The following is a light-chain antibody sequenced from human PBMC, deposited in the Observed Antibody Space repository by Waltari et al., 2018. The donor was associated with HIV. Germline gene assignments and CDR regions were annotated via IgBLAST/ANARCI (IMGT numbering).Light chain of an antibody. Sequence: QSVLTQPPSTSATPGQRVTISCSGSSSNIGSTDVYWYQQLPGTAPKLLIYRNNQRPSGVPDRFSGSKSGTSASLAISGLRSEDEADYYCAAWDDSLSGWVFGGGTKLTVL. J-gene: IGLJ3*02. CDR3: AAWDDSLSGWV. CDR2: RNN. CDR1: SSNIGSTD. V-gene: IGLV1-47*01.